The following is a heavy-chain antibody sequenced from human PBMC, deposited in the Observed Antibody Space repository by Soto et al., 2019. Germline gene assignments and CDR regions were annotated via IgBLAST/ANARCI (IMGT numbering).Heavy chain of an antibody. D-gene: IGHD6-13*01. CDR2: IIPIFDTP. CDR3: ARDRSSTWRSAMDV. J-gene: IGHJ6*02. V-gene: IGHV1-69*06. CDR1: GGTFNSHA. Sequence: QLQLVQSGAEVKKPGSSVKVSCKASGGTFNSHAISWVRQAPGQGVEWMGGIIPIFDTPNYAQKFQGRVTITADKSTSIAYMELTSLRHEDTAVYYCARDRSSTWRSAMDVWGQGTTLTVSS.